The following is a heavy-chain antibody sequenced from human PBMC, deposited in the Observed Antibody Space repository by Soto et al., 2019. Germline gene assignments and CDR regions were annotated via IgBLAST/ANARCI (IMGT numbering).Heavy chain of an antibody. CDR1: GFSPRGSKVG. Sequence: QVTLKESGPVLVKLTETLPLTCAVSGFSPRGSKVGVSWIRQPPGKALEWLAHIFWNGEKSYSTSLERRLTISKDPSKGQVVLTMTNMDPVDTATYFCAHVRQWDGAHSYDYWGRGTLVTVSS. J-gene: IGHJ4*02. V-gene: IGHV2-26*01. D-gene: IGHD1-26*01. CDR3: AHVRQWDGAHSYDY. CDR2: IFWNGEK.